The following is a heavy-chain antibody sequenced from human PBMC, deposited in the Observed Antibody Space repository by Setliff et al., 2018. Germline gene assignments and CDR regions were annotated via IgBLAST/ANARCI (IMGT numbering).Heavy chain of an antibody. J-gene: IGHJ6*03. CDR3: AREGVDTRSSTDYRYYMDV. D-gene: IGHD5-18*01. CDR2: TIPSFGST. CDR1: GYAFITFG. Sequence: GASVKVSCKTSGYAFITFGMSWVRQAPGQGLEWMGGTIPSFGSTNYAQKFQDRVTIITDESTSTAYMELSSLRTEDTAVYYCAREGVDTRSSTDYRYYMDVWGKGTTVTVSS. V-gene: IGHV1-69*05.